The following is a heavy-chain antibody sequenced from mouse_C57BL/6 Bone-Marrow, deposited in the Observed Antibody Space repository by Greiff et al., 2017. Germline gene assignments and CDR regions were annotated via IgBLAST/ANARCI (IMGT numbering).Heavy chain of an antibody. D-gene: IGHD1-1*01. J-gene: IGHJ1*03. CDR2: IDPEDGET. V-gene: IGHV14-2*01. CDR3: ARDYYGSSPYWYFDV. CDR1: GFNIKDYY. Sequence: VQLQQSGAELVKPGASVKLSCTASGFNIKDYYMHWVKQRTEQGLEWIGSIDPEDGETKYAPKFKGKATITADTSSNTAYLQLSSLTSEDTTLYYWARDYYGSSPYWYFDVWGTGTTVTVSS.